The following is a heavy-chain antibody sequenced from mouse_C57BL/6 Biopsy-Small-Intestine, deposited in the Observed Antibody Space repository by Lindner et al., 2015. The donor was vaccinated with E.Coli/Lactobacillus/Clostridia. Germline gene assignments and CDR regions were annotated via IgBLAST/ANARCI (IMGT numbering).Heavy chain of an antibody. CDR3: ARTGTGYFDV. V-gene: IGHV1-81*01. CDR1: GYTFTSFG. D-gene: IGHD4-1*01. Sequence: QLQESGAELARPGASVKLSCKASGYTFTSFGISWMKQRTGQGLEWIGEIYPRSDNTYYNEKFEGKATLTADKSSRTAYMELRSLTSEDSAVYFCARTGTGYFDVWGTGTTVTISS. J-gene: IGHJ1*03. CDR2: IYPRSDNT.